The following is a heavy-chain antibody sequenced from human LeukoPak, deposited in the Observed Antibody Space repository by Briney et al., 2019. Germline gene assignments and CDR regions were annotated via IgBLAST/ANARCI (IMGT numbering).Heavy chain of an antibody. CDR1: GGSISSGGYY. V-gene: IGHV4-31*03. CDR3: AREPKQWLAWYYFDY. J-gene: IGHJ4*02. CDR2: IYYSGST. Sequence: SQTLSLTCTVSGGSISSGGYYWSWIRQHPGKGLEWIGYIYYSGSTYYNPSLKSRVTISVDTSKNQFSLKLSSVTAADTAVYYCAREPKQWLAWYYFDYWGQGTLVTVSS. D-gene: IGHD6-19*01.